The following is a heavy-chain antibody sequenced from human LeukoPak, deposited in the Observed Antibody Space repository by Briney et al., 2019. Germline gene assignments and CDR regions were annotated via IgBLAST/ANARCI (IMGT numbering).Heavy chain of an antibody. J-gene: IGHJ4*02. CDR3: AKEAYCSSTSCYGAGGVDY. CDR2: ISYDGSNK. CDR1: GFTFSSYG. Sequence: QRGRSLRLSCAASGFTFSSYGMHWVRQAPGKGLEWVAVISYDGSNKYYADSVKGRFTISRDNSKNTLYLQMNSLRAEDTAVYYCAKEAYCSSTSCYGAGGVDYWGQGTLVTVSS. V-gene: IGHV3-30*18. D-gene: IGHD2-2*01.